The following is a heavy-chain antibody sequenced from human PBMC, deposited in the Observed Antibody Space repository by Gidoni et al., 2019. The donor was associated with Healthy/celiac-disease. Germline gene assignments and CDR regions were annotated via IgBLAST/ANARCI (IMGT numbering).Heavy chain of an antibody. J-gene: IGHJ3*02. V-gene: IGHV3-21*01. CDR1: GFTFSSYS. CDR2: ISSSSSYI. CDR3: ARDLRIAAHHNDAFDI. Sequence: EVQLVESGGGLVKPGGSLRLSCAASGFTFSSYSMNLVRQAPGKGLEWVSSISSSSSYIYYADSVKGRFTISRDNAKNSLYLQMNSLRAEDTAVYYCARDLRIAAHHNDAFDIWGQGTMVTVSS. D-gene: IGHD6-13*01.